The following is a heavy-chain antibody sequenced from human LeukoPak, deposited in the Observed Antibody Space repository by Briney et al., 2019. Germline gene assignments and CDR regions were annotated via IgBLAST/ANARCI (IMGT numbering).Heavy chain of an antibody. CDR2: ISSSSSTI. Sequence: GGSLRLSCAASGFTFSTYSMNWVRQPPGKGLEWVSYISSSSSTIYYADSVKGRFTISRDNAKNSLYLQMNSLRDEDTAVYYCARDLYYDGSGGDLWGRGTLVTVSS. CDR3: ARDLYYDGSGGDL. D-gene: IGHD3-22*01. CDR1: GFTFSTYS. J-gene: IGHJ2*01. V-gene: IGHV3-48*02.